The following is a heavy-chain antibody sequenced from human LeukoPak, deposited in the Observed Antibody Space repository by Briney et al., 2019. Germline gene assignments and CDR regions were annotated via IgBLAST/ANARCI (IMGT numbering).Heavy chain of an antibody. D-gene: IGHD2-2*01. CDR2: IYYSGST. Sequence: PSETLSLTCTVSGGSISSYYWSWIRQPPGKGLEWIGYIYYSGSTNYNPSPKSRVTISVDTSKNQFSLKLSSVTAADTAVYYCARGGKTYHGDYWGQGTLVTVSS. V-gene: IGHV4-59*01. CDR3: ARGGKTYHGDY. CDR1: GGSISSYY. J-gene: IGHJ4*02.